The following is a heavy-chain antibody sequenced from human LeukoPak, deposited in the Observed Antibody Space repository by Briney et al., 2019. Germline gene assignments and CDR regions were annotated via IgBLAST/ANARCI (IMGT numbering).Heavy chain of an antibody. CDR1: GFTFSSYG. D-gene: IGHD3-9*01. Sequence: GGSLRLSCAASGFTFSSYGMHWVRQAPGKGLEWVAFIRYDGSNKYYADSVKGRFTISRDNSKNTLYLQMNSLRAEDTAVYYCASDWLNYFDYWGQGTLVTVSS. J-gene: IGHJ4*02. V-gene: IGHV3-30*02. CDR3: ASDWLNYFDY. CDR2: IRYDGSNK.